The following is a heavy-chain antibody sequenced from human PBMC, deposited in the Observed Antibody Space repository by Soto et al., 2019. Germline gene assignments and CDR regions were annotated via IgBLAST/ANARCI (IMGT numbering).Heavy chain of an antibody. Sequence: SDTLSLTCTASSVTISSAAYYWRWIRQHPGKGLEWVGNIYYNGSTYYSPSLKSRVTVWFDTSKNQFSLRLTSVTAADTAVYYCARYRISGSWSKFDYWGQGTRVTVSS. V-gene: IGHV4-31*03. CDR3: ARYRISGSWSKFDY. D-gene: IGHD6-13*01. J-gene: IGHJ4*02. CDR2: IYYNGST. CDR1: SVTISSAAYY.